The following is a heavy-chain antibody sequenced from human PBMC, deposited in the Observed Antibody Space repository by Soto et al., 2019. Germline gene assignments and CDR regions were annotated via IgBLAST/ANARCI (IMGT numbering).Heavy chain of an antibody. CDR2: IYGNGAGI. V-gene: IGHV3-23*01. J-gene: IGHJ4*02. Sequence: VGSLRLSCAASGFTFSAYAMTWVRQAPGKGLESVSGIYGNGAGIQYADSVRGRFTISRDNSKNTLYLQMNSLRAEDAAVYYCAKDVISGDGFWLMDHWGQGTLVTVSS. CDR1: GFTFSAYA. CDR3: AKDVISGDGFWLMDH. D-gene: IGHD2-21*02.